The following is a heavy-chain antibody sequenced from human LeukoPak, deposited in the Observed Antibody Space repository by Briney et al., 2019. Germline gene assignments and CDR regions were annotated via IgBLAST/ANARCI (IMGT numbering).Heavy chain of an antibody. CDR1: GYSFTSYW. CDR2: IYPGDSDT. D-gene: IGHD6-6*01. V-gene: IGHV5-51*01. J-gene: IGHJ3*02. Sequence: GESLKISCKGSGYSFTSYWIGWVRQMPGKGLENGLEWMGIIYPGDSDTTYSPSFQGQVTISADKSISTAYLQWSSLKASDTAMYYCARGGKEYSRAFDIWGQGTMVTVSS. CDR3: ARGGKEYSRAFDI.